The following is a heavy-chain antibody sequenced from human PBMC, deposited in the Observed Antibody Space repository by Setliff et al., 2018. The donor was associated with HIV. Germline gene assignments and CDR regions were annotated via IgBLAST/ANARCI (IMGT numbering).Heavy chain of an antibody. Sequence: ASVKVSCKASGYTFNDYYIHWVQQAPGKGLEWMGRVEPEDGEKTYAEKFQGRITITADTSTETEYMALSSLRSEESSFYYCTTPLDSSGYFGSDYFDYWGQGALVTVSS. CDR1: GYTFNDYY. J-gene: IGHJ4*02. V-gene: IGHV1-69-2*01. CDR2: VEPEDGEK. D-gene: IGHD3-22*01. CDR3: TTPLDSSGYFGSDYFDY.